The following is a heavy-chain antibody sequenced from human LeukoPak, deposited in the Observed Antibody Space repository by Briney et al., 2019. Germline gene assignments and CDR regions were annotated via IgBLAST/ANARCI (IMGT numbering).Heavy chain of an antibody. CDR1: GFTFSSYW. CDR2: IKQDGSEK. D-gene: IGHD3-10*01. J-gene: IGHJ4*02. CDR3: ARDDGGFGEFFQFDY. Sequence: GGSLRLSCAASGFTFSSYWMSWVRQAPGKGLEWVANIKQDGSEKYYVDSVKGRFTISRDNAKNSLYLQMNSLRAEDTAVYYCARDDGGFGEFFQFDYWGQGTLVTVSS. V-gene: IGHV3-7*01.